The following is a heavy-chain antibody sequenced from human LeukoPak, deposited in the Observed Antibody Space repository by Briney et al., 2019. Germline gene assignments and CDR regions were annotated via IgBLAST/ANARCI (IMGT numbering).Heavy chain of an antibody. Sequence: GGSLRLSCAASGFTFSSYDMHWVSQATGKGLEWVSSIGTAGDTYYLGSVKDRFTISREIAKNSLSLRMNSLSAADTAVYYCARGGKGLGFDPWGQGTLVTVSS. J-gene: IGHJ5*02. D-gene: IGHD6-25*01. CDR1: GFTFSSYD. CDR3: ARGGKGLGFDP. V-gene: IGHV3-13*01. CDR2: IGTAGDT.